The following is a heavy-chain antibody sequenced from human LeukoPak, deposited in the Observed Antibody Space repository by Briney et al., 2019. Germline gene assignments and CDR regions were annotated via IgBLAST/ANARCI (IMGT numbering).Heavy chain of an antibody. V-gene: IGHV3-30-3*01. D-gene: IGHD6-13*01. CDR3: ARDPQIGAAAGS. CDR2: ISYDGSNK. CDR1: GFTFSSYA. J-gene: IGHJ4*02. Sequence: SGGSLRLSCAASGFTFSSYAMHWVRQAPGKGLEWVAVISYDGSNKYYADSVKGRFTISRDNSKNTLYLQMNSLRAEDTAVYYCARDPQIGAAAGSWGQGTLVTVSS.